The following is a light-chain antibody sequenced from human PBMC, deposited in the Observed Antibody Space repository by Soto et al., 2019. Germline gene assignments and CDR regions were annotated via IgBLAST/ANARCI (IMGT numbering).Light chain of an antibody. CDR2: GAS. CDR3: QQYNNWPPAWT. CDR1: QSVRSN. V-gene: IGKV3-15*01. Sequence: EIVMTQSPATLSVSPGERATLSCRASQSVRSNLAWYQQKPGQSPRLLIYGASTRATGIPARFSGSGSGIQFTLTISSLQSEDFAVYYCQQYNNWPPAWTFGQGTKVEIK. J-gene: IGKJ1*01.